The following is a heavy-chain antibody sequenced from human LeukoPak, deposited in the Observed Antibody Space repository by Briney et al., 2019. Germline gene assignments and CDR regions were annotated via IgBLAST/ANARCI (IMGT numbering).Heavy chain of an antibody. CDR1: GFTFSSYG. Sequence: GGSLRLSCAASGFTFSSYGMHWVRQAPGKGLEWVAFIRYDGSNKYYADSVKGRFTISRDNSKNTLYLQMNSLRAEDTAVYYCASSPVPAATDYYYYMDVWGKGTTVTVSS. CDR3: ASSPVPAATDYYYYMDV. CDR2: IRYDGSNK. J-gene: IGHJ6*03. V-gene: IGHV3-30*02. D-gene: IGHD2-2*01.